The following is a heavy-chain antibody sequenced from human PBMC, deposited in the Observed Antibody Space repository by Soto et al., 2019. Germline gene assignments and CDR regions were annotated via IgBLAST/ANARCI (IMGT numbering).Heavy chain of an antibody. V-gene: IGHV3-48*02. D-gene: IGHD6-6*01. Sequence: VQLVESGGGVVQPGGSLRLSCAASGFTFSNYGMNWVRQAPGKGLAWVSYISSNSATRQYADSVKGRFTISRDKAKNALYLQMNSRRDEDTAVYYCARGGAARPDYWGQGTLVTVSS. CDR1: GFTFSNYG. CDR2: ISSNSATR. CDR3: ARGGAARPDY. J-gene: IGHJ4*02.